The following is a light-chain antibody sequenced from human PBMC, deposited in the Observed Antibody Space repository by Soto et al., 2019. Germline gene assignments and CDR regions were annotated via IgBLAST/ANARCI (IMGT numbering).Light chain of an antibody. Sequence: EIVLTQSPGTLSLSAGERATLSCRAGQNISSNYLAWYQQKPGQAPRLLIYGASSRATDIPDRFSGGGSGTDFTLTVNRLEPEDFALYYCQQYGTSPFTFGPGTRVDIK. J-gene: IGKJ3*01. V-gene: IGKV3-20*01. CDR1: QNISSNY. CDR3: QQYGTSPFT. CDR2: GAS.